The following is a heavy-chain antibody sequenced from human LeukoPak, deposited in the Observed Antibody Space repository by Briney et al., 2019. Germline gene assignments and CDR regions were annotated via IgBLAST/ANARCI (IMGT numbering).Heavy chain of an antibody. Sequence: ASVKVSCKASGYTFTNHGISWVRQAPGQGLEWMGWINTYNGNTNYAQKLQGRVTMTTDTSTSTAYMELRSLRSDDTAVYYCARSGGWAYGDYDGFIAFDIWGQGTMVTVSS. V-gene: IGHV1-18*01. CDR3: ARSGGWAYGDYDGFIAFDI. CDR2: INTYNGNT. J-gene: IGHJ3*02. D-gene: IGHD4-17*01. CDR1: GYTFTNHG.